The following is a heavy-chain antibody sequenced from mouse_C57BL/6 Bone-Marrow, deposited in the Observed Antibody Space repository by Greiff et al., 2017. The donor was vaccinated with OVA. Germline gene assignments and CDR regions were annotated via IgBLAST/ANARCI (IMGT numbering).Heavy chain of an antibody. J-gene: IGHJ1*03. CDR3: ARGGITTVVAHWYFDV. CDR1: GFTFSDYG. Sequence: EVKLVESGGGLVQPGGSLKLSCAASGFTFSDYGMAWVRQAPRKGPEWVAFISNLAYSIYYADTVTGRFTISRENAKNTLYLEMSSLRSEDTAMYYCARGGITTVVAHWYFDVWGTGTTVTVSS. D-gene: IGHD1-1*01. V-gene: IGHV5-15*01. CDR2: ISNLAYSI.